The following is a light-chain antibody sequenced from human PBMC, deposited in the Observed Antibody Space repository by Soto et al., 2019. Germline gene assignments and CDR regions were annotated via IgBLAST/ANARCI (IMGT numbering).Light chain of an antibody. J-gene: IGKJ1*01. V-gene: IGKV4-1*01. Sequence: DIVMTQSPDSLAVSLGERATINCKSSQSIFHSPNNKDALTWYQQKPGQPPKLLINWASTRESGVPDRFSGAGSGTEFTPTISMLQAEVVAVYYCQQFYTTPTFGQGTRVEIK. CDR1: QSIFHSPNNKDA. CDR2: WAS. CDR3: QQFYTTPT.